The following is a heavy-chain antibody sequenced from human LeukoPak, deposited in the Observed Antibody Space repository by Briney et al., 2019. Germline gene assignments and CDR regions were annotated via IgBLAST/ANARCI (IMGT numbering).Heavy chain of an antibody. D-gene: IGHD6-25*01. CDR3: ARKPSGSSRYDY. J-gene: IGHJ4*02. CDR1: GGSISSYY. CDR2: IYDSGST. Sequence: SETLSLTCTVSGGSISSYYWTWLRQPPGKGLEWIGFIYDSGSTYYNPSLKSRVTISLDTSKNQFSLKVSTVTAADTAVYYCARKPSGSSRYDYWGQGTLVTVSS. V-gene: IGHV4-59*01.